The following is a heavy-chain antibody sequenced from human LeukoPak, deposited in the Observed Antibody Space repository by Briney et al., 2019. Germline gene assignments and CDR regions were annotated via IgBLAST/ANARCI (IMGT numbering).Heavy chain of an antibody. V-gene: IGHV1-2*02. CDR1: GYTFTGYY. CDR2: INPNSGGT. Sequence: ASVKVSCKASGYTFTGYYMHWVRQAPGQGLEWMGWINPNSGGTNYAQKFQGRVTTTRDTSISTAYMELSSLRSEDTAVYYCAREWYGSSWYRVDYWGQGTLVTVSS. CDR3: AREWYGSSWYRVDY. J-gene: IGHJ4*02. D-gene: IGHD6-13*01.